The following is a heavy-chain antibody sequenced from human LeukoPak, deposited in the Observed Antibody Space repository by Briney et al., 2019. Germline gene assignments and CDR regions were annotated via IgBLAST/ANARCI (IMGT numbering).Heavy chain of an antibody. J-gene: IGHJ6*03. Sequence: GGSLRLSCAASGITFTNAWMNWVRQAPGKGLEWVGRIKSIVDGGTTDFAAPAKGRFTISRDDSKKTLYLQMNSLESEDTALYYCVTEYYYYMDLWGKGTTVTVSS. CDR2: IKSIVDGGTT. CDR1: GITFTNAW. D-gene: IGHD3-16*01. CDR3: VTEYYYYMDL. V-gene: IGHV3-15*01.